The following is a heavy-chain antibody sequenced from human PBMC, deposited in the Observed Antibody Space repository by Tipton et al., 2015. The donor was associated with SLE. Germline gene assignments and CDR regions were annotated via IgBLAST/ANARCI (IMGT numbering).Heavy chain of an antibody. CDR1: GGSFNSYF. CDR2: IYYSGST. CDR3: ARGSALYWYFGL. J-gene: IGHJ2*01. Sequence: TLSLTCTVPGGSFNSYFWNWIRQPPGKGLEWIGYIYYSGSTNYNPSLKSRVTISVDTSKIQFSLKLSSVTAADTAVYYCARGSALYWYFGLWGRGSLVTVSS. V-gene: IGHV4-59*01.